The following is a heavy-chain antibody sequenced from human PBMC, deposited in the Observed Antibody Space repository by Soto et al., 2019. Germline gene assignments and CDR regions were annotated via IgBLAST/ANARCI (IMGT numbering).Heavy chain of an antibody. D-gene: IGHD6-19*01. J-gene: IGHJ4*02. CDR2: ISSSSTFI. Sequence: GGSLSLSCAASGFTFSTSSMNSVRQAPGKGLEWVSYISSSSTFIYYADSVKGRFTISRDNAKNSLYLQMNSLRAEDTAVYYCLIAVAGSFAPDYWGQGTLVTVSS. V-gene: IGHV3-21*01. CDR1: GFTFSTSS. CDR3: LIAVAGSFAPDY.